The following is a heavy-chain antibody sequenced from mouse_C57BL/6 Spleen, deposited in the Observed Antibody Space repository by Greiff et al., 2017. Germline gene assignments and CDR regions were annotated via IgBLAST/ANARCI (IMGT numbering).Heavy chain of an antibody. CDR2: INPNNGGT. J-gene: IGHJ1*03. V-gene: IGHV1-18*01. Sequence: EVMLVESGPELVKPGASVKIPCKASGYTFTDYNMDWVKQSHGKSLEWIGDINPNNGGTIYNQKFKGKATLTVDKSSSTAYMELRSLTSEDTAVYYCARRAFTTEGYFDVWGTETTVTVSS. CDR3: ARRAFTTEGYFDV. D-gene: IGHD1-1*01. CDR1: GYTFTDYN.